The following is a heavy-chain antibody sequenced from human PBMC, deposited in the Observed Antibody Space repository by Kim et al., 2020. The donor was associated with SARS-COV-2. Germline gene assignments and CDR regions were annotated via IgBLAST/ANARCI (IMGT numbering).Heavy chain of an antibody. V-gene: IGHV3-30*02. CDR3: AKEERTTVTTRGGFDY. Sequence: SVKGRFTISRDNSKNTLYLQMNSLRAEDTAVYYCAKEERTTVTTRGGFDYWGQGTLVTVSS. J-gene: IGHJ4*02. D-gene: IGHD4-17*01.